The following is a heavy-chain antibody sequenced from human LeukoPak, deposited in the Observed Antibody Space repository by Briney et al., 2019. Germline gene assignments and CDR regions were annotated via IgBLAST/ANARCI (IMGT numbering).Heavy chain of an antibody. CDR2: IHYSGYT. J-gene: IGHJ5*02. D-gene: IGHD2-2*01. CDR3: ARSELGYCSSTSCYVGWFDP. Sequence: PSETLSLTCIVSGGSLTGSYWSWIRQSPGKGLEWIGYIHYSGYTDYNPSLKSRVTIPVDMSKNEVSLNLTSVTAADTAVYYCARSELGYCSSTSCYVGWFDPWGQGTLVTVSS. V-gene: IGHV4-59*01. CDR1: GGSLTGSY.